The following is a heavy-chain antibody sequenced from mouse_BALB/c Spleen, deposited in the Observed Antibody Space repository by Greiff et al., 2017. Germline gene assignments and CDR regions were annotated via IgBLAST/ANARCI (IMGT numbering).Heavy chain of an antibody. V-gene: IGHV14-4*02. CDR3: NVTPGPEAY. CDR2: IDPENGDT. CDR1: GFNIKDYY. J-gene: IGHJ3*01. Sequence: EVQLQESGAELVRSGASVKLSCTASGFNIKDYYMHWVKQRPEQGLEWIGWIDPENGDTEYAPKFQGKATMTADTSSNTAYLQLSSLTSEDTAVYYCNVTPGPEAYWGQGTLVTVSA.